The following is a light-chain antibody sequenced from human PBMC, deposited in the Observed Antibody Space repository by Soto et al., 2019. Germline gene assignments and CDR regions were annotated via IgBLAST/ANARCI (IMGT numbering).Light chain of an antibody. CDR3: QKYDSAPLT. CDR2: GAS. Sequence: DIQMTQSPSSLSASVGDRVTITCRASQGISNNLAWYQQKPGKVPKLLIYGASTLQSGVPSRFSGSGSGTDFTITISSLQPEDVATYYCQKYDSAPLTFGQGPKVEFK. CDR1: QGISNN. J-gene: IGKJ1*01. V-gene: IGKV1-27*01.